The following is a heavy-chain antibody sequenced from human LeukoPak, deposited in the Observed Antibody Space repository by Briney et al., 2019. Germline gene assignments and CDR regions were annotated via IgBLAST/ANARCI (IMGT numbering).Heavy chain of an antibody. J-gene: IGHJ4*02. CDR1: GGSFSGYY. D-gene: IGHD2-15*01. CDR3: ASAVPLSLYCSGGSCYSRDY. CDR2: INHSGST. Sequence: ASETLSLTCTVYGGSFSGYYWSWIRKPPGNGQEWIGEINHSGSTNYNPSLKSRVTISVDTSKNQFSLKLSSVTAADTAVYYGASAVPLSLYCSGGSCYSRDYWGRGTLVTVSS. V-gene: IGHV4-34*01.